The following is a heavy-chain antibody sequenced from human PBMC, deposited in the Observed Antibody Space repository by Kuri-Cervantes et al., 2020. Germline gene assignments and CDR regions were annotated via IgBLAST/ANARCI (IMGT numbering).Heavy chain of an antibody. CDR2: ISYDGSNK. Sequence: GESLKISCAASGFTFSTYGMHWVRQAPGKGLEWVAVISYDGSNKYYADSVKGRFTISRDNSKNTLYLQMNSLRAEDTAVYYCARERGGRQGALRLYQLLSGDYYGMDVWGQGTTVTVSS. J-gene: IGHJ6*02. CDR3: ARERGGRQGALRLYQLLSGDYYGMDV. CDR1: GFTFSTYG. D-gene: IGHD2-2*01. V-gene: IGHV3-30*03.